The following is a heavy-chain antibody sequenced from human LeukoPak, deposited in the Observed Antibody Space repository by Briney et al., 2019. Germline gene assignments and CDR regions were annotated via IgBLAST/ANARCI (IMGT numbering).Heavy chain of an antibody. J-gene: IGHJ4*02. D-gene: IGHD6-19*01. CDR2: IYYSGST. CDR1: GGSISSYY. CDR3: ARQTLRLAVAGYYFDY. Sequence: PSETLSLTCTVSGGSISSYYWSWIRQPPGKGLEWIGYIYYSGSTNYNPSLKSRVTISVDTSKNQFSLKLSSVTAADTAVYYCARQTLRLAVAGYYFDYWGQGTLVTVSS. V-gene: IGHV4-59*08.